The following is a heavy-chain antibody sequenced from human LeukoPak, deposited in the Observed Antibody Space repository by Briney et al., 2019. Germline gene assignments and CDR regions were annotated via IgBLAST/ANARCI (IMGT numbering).Heavy chain of an antibody. J-gene: IGHJ4*02. CDR2: ITTKANSYAT. D-gene: IGHD6-19*01. CDR3: TTYTSGHY. V-gene: IGHV3-73*01. CDR1: GFTFSAFH. Sequence: GGSLRLSCAASGFTFSAFHMHWVRQASGKGLEWVGRITTKANSYATAYAASVKGRFTVSRDDSKNTAYLQMSSLKTEDTAVYYCTTYTSGHYWGQGTLVTVSS.